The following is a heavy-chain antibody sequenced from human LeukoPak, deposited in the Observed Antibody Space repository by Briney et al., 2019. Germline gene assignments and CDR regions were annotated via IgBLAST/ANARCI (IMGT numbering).Heavy chain of an antibody. D-gene: IGHD5-24*01. CDR2: IYSGGST. V-gene: IGHV3-53*01. CDR3: ARGRWLTSIDY. CDR1: GFTVSSNY. Sequence: GGSLRLSCAASGFTVSSNYMSWVRQAPGKGLEWVSVIYSGGSTYYADSVKGRFTISRDNSKNTLYLQMNSLRAEDTAVYYCARGRWLTSIDYWGQGTLVTVSS. J-gene: IGHJ4*02.